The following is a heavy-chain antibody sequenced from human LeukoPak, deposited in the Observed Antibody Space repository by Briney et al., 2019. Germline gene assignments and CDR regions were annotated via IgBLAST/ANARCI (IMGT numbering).Heavy chain of an antibody. CDR1: GGSISSYY. V-gene: IGHV4-59*01. D-gene: IGHD3-10*01. CDR3: ARDNYYGSGSYSPTFNWFDP. J-gene: IGHJ5*02. Sequence: NPSETLSLTCTVSGGSISSYYWSWIRQPPGKGLEWIGYIYYSGSTNYNPSLKSRVTISVDTSKNQFSLKLSSVTAADTAVYYCARDNYYGSGSYSPTFNWFDPWGQGTLATVSS. CDR2: IYYSGST.